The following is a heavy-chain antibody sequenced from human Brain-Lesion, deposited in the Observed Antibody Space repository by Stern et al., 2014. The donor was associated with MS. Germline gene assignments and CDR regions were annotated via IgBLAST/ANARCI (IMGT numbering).Heavy chain of an antibody. Sequence: QVTLKESDPTLLIPTQTLTVTCTSSGVSLNTGAVGVGRFRHPHGKALKWRPLIYWDDDKRYHPSLKSRLTITKDTSKDQVVLTMTSVDPVDTATYHCAHDSGRHVGGALDYWGQGTLVTVSS. V-gene: IGHV2-5*09. CDR1: GVSLNTGAVG. CDR2: IYWDDDK. J-gene: IGHJ4*02. CDR3: AHDSGRHVGGALDY. D-gene: IGHD1-26*01.